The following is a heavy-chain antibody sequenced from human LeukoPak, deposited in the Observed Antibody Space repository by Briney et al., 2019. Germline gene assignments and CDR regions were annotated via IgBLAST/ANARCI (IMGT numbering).Heavy chain of an antibody. Sequence: GGSLRLSCATSGFTFSNYAMSWVRQAPGKGLEWVSGISGSGDSTNYAESVKGRFTISRDNSKNTLYPRMNSLRAEDTAVYYCAKDSVVVPGLVNYFDYWGQGTLVTVSS. CDR3: AKDSVVVPGLVNYFDY. CDR1: GFTFSNYA. J-gene: IGHJ4*02. D-gene: IGHD2-2*01. CDR2: ISGSGDST. V-gene: IGHV3-23*01.